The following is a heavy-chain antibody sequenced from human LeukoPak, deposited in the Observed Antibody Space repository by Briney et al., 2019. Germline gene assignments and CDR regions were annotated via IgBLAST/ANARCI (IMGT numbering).Heavy chain of an antibody. CDR1: GYSFTSYW. D-gene: IGHD3-9*01. Sequence: GESLKISCKGSGYSFTSYWISWVRQMPGKGLEWMGRVDPSDSYTNYSPSFQGHVTISADKSISTAYLQWSSLEASDTAMYYCASIGGTYYDILTGSRDFDYWGQGTLVTVSS. J-gene: IGHJ4*02. CDR3: ASIGGTYYDILTGSRDFDY. V-gene: IGHV5-10-1*01. CDR2: VDPSDSYT.